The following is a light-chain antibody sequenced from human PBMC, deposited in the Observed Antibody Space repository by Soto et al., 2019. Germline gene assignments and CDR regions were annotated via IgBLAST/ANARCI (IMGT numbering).Light chain of an antibody. Sequence: QSVLTQPASVSGSPGQSITISCTGTSSDIGAYNYVSCYQQYPGKTPKLVIYEVTDRPSGVSSRFSGSKSGSTASLTISGLQTEDEADYYCSSYTSSTTLVFGTGTKLTVL. CDR2: EVT. J-gene: IGLJ1*01. CDR3: SSYTSSTTLV. V-gene: IGLV2-14*01. CDR1: SSDIGAYNY.